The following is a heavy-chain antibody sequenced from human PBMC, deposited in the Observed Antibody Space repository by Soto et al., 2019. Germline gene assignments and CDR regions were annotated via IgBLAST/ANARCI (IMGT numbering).Heavy chain of an antibody. D-gene: IGHD1-7*01. CDR3: ARAPSGLELAFDY. J-gene: IGHJ4*02. CDR1: SGSISSSNW. Sequence: PSETLSLTCAVSSGSISSSNWWSWVRQPPGKGLEWIGEIYHSGSTNYNPSLKSRVTISVDKSKNQFSLKLSSVTAADTAVYYCARAPSGLELAFDYWGQGTLVTVSS. V-gene: IGHV4-4*02. CDR2: IYHSGST.